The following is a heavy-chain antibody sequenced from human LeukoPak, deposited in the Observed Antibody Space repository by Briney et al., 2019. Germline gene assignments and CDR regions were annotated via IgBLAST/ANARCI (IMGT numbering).Heavy chain of an antibody. CDR2: IYYSGST. V-gene: IGHV4-59*01. D-gene: IGHD3-9*01. Sequence: SETLSLTCTVSGGSIRSYYWSWIRQPPGKGLEWIGYIYYSGSTNYNPSLKSRVTISVDTSKNQFSLKLSSVTAADTAVYYCARGPDRFDPWGQGTLVTVSS. CDR3: ARGPDRFDP. CDR1: GGSIRSYY. J-gene: IGHJ5*02.